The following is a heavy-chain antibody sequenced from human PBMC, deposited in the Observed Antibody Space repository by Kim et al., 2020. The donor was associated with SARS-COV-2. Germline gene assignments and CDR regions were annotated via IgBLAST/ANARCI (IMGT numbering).Heavy chain of an antibody. D-gene: IGHD3-9*01. CDR1: GGSISSYY. CDR3: ANFGAQYYDILTGYSSNHWYFDL. V-gene: IGHV4-59*01. CDR2: IYYSGST. Sequence: SETLSLTCTVSGGSISSYYWSWIRQPPGKGLEWIGYIYYSGSTNYNPSLKSRVTISVDTSKNQFSLKLSSVTAADTAVYYCANFGAQYYDILTGYSSNHWYFDLWGRGTLVTVSS. J-gene: IGHJ2*01.